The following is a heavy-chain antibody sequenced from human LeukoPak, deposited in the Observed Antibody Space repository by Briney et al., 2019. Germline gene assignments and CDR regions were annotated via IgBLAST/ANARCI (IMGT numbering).Heavy chain of an antibody. CDR1: GGSISSYY. J-gene: IGHJ4*02. D-gene: IGHD2-15*01. CDR2: IYYGGST. CDR3: AREGGYCSGGRCSSSDY. V-gene: IGHV4-59*12. Sequence: PSETLSLTCTVSGGSISSYYWSWIRQPPGKGLEWIGYIYYGGSTDYSPSLKSRATISLDTSKNQFSLHLTSVTAADTAVYYCAREGGYCSGGRCSSSDYWGQGILVTVSS.